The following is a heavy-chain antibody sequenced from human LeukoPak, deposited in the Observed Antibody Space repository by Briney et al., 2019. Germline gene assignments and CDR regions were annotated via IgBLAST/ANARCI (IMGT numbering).Heavy chain of an antibody. Sequence: SETLSLTCAVSGGSISSSNWWSWVRQPPGKGLEWIGEIYHSGSTNYNPSLKSRVTISVDTSKNQFSLKLSSVTAADTAVYYCARAKRYSSSWYPPFDYWGQGTLVTVSS. D-gene: IGHD6-13*01. CDR3: ARAKRYSSSWYPPFDY. V-gene: IGHV4-4*02. CDR1: GGSISSSNW. CDR2: IYHSGST. J-gene: IGHJ4*02.